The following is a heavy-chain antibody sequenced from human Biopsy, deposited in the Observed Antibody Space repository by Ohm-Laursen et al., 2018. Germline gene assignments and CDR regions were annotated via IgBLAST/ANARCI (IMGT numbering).Heavy chain of an antibody. CDR3: ARDGEAKYCRHGVCPSDY. Sequence: SLRLSCAASGFTVSSNYVSWVRQAPGKGLEWVSSISASGNHIYYTDSVKGRFTVSRDNGKNSLDLQMNSLRGEDTAVYYCARDGEAKYCRHGVCPSDYWGQGTLVTVSS. CDR1: GFTVSSNY. D-gene: IGHD2-8*01. CDR2: ISASGNHI. V-gene: IGHV3-21*01. J-gene: IGHJ4*02.